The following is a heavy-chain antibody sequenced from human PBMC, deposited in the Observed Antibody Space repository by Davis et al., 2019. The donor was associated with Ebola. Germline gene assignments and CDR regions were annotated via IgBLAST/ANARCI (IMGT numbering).Heavy chain of an antibody. CDR1: GGSFSGYY. Sequence: SETLSLTCAVYGGSFSGYYWSWIRQPPGKGLEWIGEINHSGSTNYNPSLKSRVTISVDTSKNQFSLKLSSVTAADTAVYYCARRTTYYYYYGMDVWGQGTTVTVSS. V-gene: IGHV4-34*01. CDR2: INHSGST. CDR3: ARRTTYYYYYGMDV. J-gene: IGHJ6*02. D-gene: IGHD1-7*01.